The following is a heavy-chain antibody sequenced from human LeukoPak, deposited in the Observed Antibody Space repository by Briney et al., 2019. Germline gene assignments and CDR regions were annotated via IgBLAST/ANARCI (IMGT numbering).Heavy chain of an antibody. D-gene: IGHD6-19*01. Sequence: GGSLRLSCAASGFTFSSYAMSWVRQAPGKGLEWVSAISGSGGSTYYADSVKGRFTISRDNSKNTLYLRMNSLRAEDTAVYYCAKGARGSSGWYYFDHWGQGTLVTVSS. CDR3: AKGARGSSGWYYFDH. J-gene: IGHJ4*02. CDR1: GFTFSSYA. CDR2: ISGSGGST. V-gene: IGHV3-23*01.